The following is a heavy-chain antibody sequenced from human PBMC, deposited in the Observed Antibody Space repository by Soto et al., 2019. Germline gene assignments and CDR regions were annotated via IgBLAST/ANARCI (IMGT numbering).Heavy chain of an antibody. CDR2: FVPIFGTS. CDR3: ARGSRAYIYGRSSYSYHGMDV. Sequence: QAQLLQAGAEVRQPGSSVKVSCKAPGGTFSNYAFSWVRQAPGQGLEWMGGFVPIFGTSDFAQIFQGRVTITADNSTSTAYMELTNLKSDDTAVYYCARGSRAYIYGRSSYSYHGMDVWGQGTTVIVSS. V-gene: IGHV1-69*06. D-gene: IGHD5-18*01. J-gene: IGHJ6*02. CDR1: GGTFSNYA.